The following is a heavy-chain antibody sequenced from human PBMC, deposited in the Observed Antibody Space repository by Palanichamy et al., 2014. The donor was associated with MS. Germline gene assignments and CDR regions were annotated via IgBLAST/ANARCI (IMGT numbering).Heavy chain of an antibody. CDR2: IIPNNGGT. D-gene: IGHD6-6*01. Sequence: QVQLVQSGAEVKKPGASVKVSCKASGYTFTDHYVHWVRQAPGQGLEWMGWIIPNNGGTNYAQKFQGRVTMTRDTSISTTYMELSRLRADDTAVYYCARPRRYSSSSEYFDYWGQGTLVIVSS. V-gene: IGHV1-2*02. CDR3: ARPRRYSSSSEYFDY. J-gene: IGHJ4*02. CDR1: GYTFTDHY.